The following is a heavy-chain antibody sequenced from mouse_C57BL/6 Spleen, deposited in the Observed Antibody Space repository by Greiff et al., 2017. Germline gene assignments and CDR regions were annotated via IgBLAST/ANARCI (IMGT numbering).Heavy chain of an antibody. Sequence: QVQLKQPGAELVMPGASVKLSCKASGYTFTSYWMHWVKQRPGQGLEWIGEIDPSDSYTNYNQKFKGKSTLTVDKSSSTAYMQLSSLTSEDSAVYYCARRVADRKNYFDYWGQGTTLTVSS. D-gene: IGHD1-1*01. J-gene: IGHJ2*01. V-gene: IGHV1-69*01. CDR3: ARRVADRKNYFDY. CDR2: IDPSDSYT. CDR1: GYTFTSYW.